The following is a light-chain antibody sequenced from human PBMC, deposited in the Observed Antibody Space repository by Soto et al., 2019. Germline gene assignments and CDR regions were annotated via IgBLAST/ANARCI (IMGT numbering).Light chain of an antibody. J-gene: IGKJ4*01. CDR1: QRVSSY. Sequence: EIVLTQSPATLSLSPGERATLSCRASQRVSSYLAWYQQKPGQAPRLLIYDASNRATGIPARFSGSGSGTDFTLTSSSLEPEDCAVYSWQQRSNWPLTFGGGPKVEIK. CDR2: DAS. CDR3: QQRSNWPLT. V-gene: IGKV3-11*01.